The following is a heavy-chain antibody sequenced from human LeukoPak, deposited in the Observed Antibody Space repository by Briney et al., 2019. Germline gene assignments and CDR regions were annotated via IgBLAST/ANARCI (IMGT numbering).Heavy chain of an antibody. Sequence: GGSLRLSCAASGFTFSSYWMHWVRQAPGKGLEWVSRINSDGSSTSYADSVKGRFTISRDNAKNTLYLQMNSLRAEDTAVYYCARDRRWELDYWGQGTLVTVSS. CDR2: INSDGSST. CDR3: ARDRRWELDY. J-gene: IGHJ4*02. D-gene: IGHD1-26*01. V-gene: IGHV3-74*01. CDR1: GFTFSSYW.